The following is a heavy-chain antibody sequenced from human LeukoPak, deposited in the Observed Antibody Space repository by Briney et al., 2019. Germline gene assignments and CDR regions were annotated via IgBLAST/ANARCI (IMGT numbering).Heavy chain of an antibody. CDR1: GYSISSGYY. D-gene: IGHD6-13*01. Sequence: PSETLSPTCTVSGYSISSGYYWGWIRQPPGKGLEWIGSIYHSGSTYYNPSLKSRVTISVDTSKNQFSLRLTSVTAADTAVYYCARVYYSNSYDYWYFDLWGRGTLVTVSS. J-gene: IGHJ2*01. V-gene: IGHV4-38-2*02. CDR2: IYHSGST. CDR3: ARVYYSNSYDYWYFDL.